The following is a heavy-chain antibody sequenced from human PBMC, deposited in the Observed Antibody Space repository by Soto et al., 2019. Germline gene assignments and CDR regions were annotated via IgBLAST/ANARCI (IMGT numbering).Heavy chain of an antibody. V-gene: IGHV4-31*03. CDR2: IYYSGST. CDR1: GGSISSGGYY. J-gene: IGHJ5*02. CDR3: ARDRKVRANRVGWFDP. Sequence: PSETLSLTCTVSGGSISSGGYYWSWIRQHPGKGLEWIGYIYYSGSTYYNPSLKSRVTISVDTSKNQFSLKLSSVTAADTAVYYCARDRKVRANRVGWFDPWGQGTLVTVYS. D-gene: IGHD1-26*01.